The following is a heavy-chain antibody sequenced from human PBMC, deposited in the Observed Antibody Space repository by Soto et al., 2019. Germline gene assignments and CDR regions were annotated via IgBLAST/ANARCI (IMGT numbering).Heavy chain of an antibody. J-gene: IGHJ4*02. V-gene: IGHV4-34*01. Sequence: KASETLSLTCAVYGGSFSGYYWNWIRQPPGKGLEWIGEINHSGSTNYNPSLKSRVTISVDTSKNQFSLKLSSVTAADTAVYYWARGYGRNFAFWGQGTLVPVSS. CDR1: GGSFSGYY. CDR3: ARGYGRNFAF. CDR2: INHSGST. D-gene: IGHD3-10*01.